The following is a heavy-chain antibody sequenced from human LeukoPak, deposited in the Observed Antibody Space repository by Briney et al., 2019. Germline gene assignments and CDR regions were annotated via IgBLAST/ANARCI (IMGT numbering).Heavy chain of an antibody. D-gene: IGHD2-15*01. CDR3: AKAEVVVAATSGRYYYYYMDV. J-gene: IGHJ6*03. CDR1: GFTFRSYA. V-gene: IGHV3-30*04. Sequence: PGRSLRLSCAASGFTFRSYAMHWVRQAPGKGLEWVAVISYDGSNKYYADSVKGRFTISRDNSKNTLYLQMNSLRAEDTAVYYCAKAEVVVAATSGRYYYYYMDVWGKGTTVTVSS. CDR2: ISYDGSNK.